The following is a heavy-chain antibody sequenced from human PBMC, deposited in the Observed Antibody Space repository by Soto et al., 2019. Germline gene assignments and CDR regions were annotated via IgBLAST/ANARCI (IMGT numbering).Heavy chain of an antibody. D-gene: IGHD3-16*01. V-gene: IGHV3-7*01. CDR3: ARMFYTWGSLRFDY. CDR1: GFTFSDYW. J-gene: IGHJ4*02. Sequence: EVQLVESGGGLVQPGGSLRFTCAASGFTFSDYWMSWVRQTPGKGLEWVANIKQDGNEKNYVDSVKGRFTISRDNAENSLYLQMNSLRVEDTAVYYCARMFYTWGSLRFDYWGQGARVAVSS. CDR2: IKQDGNEK.